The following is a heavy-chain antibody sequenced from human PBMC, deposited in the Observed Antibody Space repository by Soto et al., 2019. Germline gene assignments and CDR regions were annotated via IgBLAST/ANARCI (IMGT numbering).Heavy chain of an antibody. V-gene: IGHV4-61*01. J-gene: IGHJ5*02. CDR3: ATHANWSPGRFDP. CDR1: GGSVNSGSYY. D-gene: IGHD1-1*01. Sequence: QVQLQQSGPGLVKPSETLSLTCTVSGGSVNSGSYYWNWIRQPPGKGLEWIGYIHYGGDTRCNPSLKSRVAMSLDTSKNQFSLKLTSVIAADTAVYFCATHANWSPGRFDPWGQGTLVTVSS. CDR2: IHYGGDT.